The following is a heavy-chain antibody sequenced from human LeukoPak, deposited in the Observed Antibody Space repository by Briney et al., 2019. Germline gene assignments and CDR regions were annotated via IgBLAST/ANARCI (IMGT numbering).Heavy chain of an antibody. CDR2: IWYDGSNK. J-gene: IGHJ4*02. CDR3: ARWMARVTYYYDSRLDY. D-gene: IGHD3-22*01. Sequence: GGSLRLSCAASGFTFSSYGMHWVRQAPGKGLEWAAVIWYDGSNKYYADSVKGRFTISRDNSKNTLYLQMNSLRAEDTAVYYCARWMARVTYYYDSRLDYWGQGTLVTVSS. V-gene: IGHV3-33*01. CDR1: GFTFSSYG.